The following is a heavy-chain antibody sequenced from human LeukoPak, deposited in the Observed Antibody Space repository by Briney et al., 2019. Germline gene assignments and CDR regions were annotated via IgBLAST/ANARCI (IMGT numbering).Heavy chain of an antibody. V-gene: IGHV1-46*01. CDR3: AREPTAVGAFDI. CDR1: GYTFTSYY. D-gene: IGHD2-21*02. J-gene: IGHJ3*02. CDR2: INPSGGST. Sequence: ASVKVSCKGSGYTFTSYYMHWVRQAPGQGLEWMGIINPSGGSTSYAQKFQGRVTMTRDTSTSTVYMELSSLRSEDTAVYYCAREPTAVGAFDIWGQGTMVTVSS.